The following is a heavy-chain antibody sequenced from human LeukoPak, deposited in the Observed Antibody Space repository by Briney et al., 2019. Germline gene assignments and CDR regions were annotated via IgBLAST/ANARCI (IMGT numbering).Heavy chain of an antibody. Sequence: GGSLRLSCAASGFTFSNAWMTWVRQAPGKGLEWVGRIKAHLDGGTTEYAAPVKGRFTISRDDSKKTVFFQMNRLKTEDTAGYYFSAMPYILCRYYFGMDVWGQGTTVAGS. D-gene: IGHD2-2*01. CDR1: GFTFSNAW. V-gene: IGHV3-15*01. J-gene: IGHJ6*02. CDR2: IKAHLDGGTT. CDR3: SAMPYILCRYYFGMDV.